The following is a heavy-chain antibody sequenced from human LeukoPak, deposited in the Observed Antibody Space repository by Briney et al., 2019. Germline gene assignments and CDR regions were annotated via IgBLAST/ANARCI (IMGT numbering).Heavy chain of an antibody. CDR1: GGSISSGGYY. D-gene: IGHD2-15*01. CDR2: IYYSGST. V-gene: IGHV4-31*03. Sequence: PSQTLSLTCTVSGGSISSGGYYWSWIRQHPGKGVEWIGYIYYSGSTYYNPSLKSRVTISVDTSKNQFSLKLSSVTAADTAVYYCARDKVVVAATPDYYYYGMSVWGQGTTVTVSS. CDR3: ARDKVVVAATPDYYYYGMSV. J-gene: IGHJ6*02.